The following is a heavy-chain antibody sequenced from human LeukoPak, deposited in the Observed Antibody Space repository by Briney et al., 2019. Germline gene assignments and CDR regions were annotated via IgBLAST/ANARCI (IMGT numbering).Heavy chain of an antibody. J-gene: IGHJ4*02. Sequence: PGGSLRLSCAASGFTFSSYGMHWVRQAPGKGLEWVSPITTSSSYIYYADSVKGRFTISRDNAKNSLYLQMNSLRAEDTAVYYCARDLGGYSYGSHFDYWGQGTLVTVSS. CDR1: GFTFSSYG. D-gene: IGHD5-18*01. CDR3: ARDLGGYSYGSHFDY. CDR2: ITTSSSYI. V-gene: IGHV3-21*01.